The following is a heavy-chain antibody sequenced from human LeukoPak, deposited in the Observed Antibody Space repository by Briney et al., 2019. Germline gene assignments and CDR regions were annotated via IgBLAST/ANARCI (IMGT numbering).Heavy chain of an antibody. Sequence: GGSLRLSCAASGFNFITAAMTWVRQAPGKGLEWVSLIGSSGGSTYYADSVKGRFTISRDNSNHTLSLQMNSLRVEDTAIYYCVKDIQLSTWGLGTMVTVSP. CDR2: IGSSGGST. D-gene: IGHD5-24*01. V-gene: IGHV3-23*01. CDR1: GFNFITAA. CDR3: VKDIQLST. J-gene: IGHJ3*01.